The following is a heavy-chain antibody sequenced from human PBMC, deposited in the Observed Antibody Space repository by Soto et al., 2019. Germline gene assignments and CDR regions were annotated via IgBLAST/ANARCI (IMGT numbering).Heavy chain of an antibody. CDR2: ISYDGSNK. CDR3: ARVSGLASEYYYYGMDV. V-gene: IGHV3-30-3*01. J-gene: IGHJ6*02. Sequence: GGSLRLSCAASGFTFSSYAMHWVRQAPGKGLEWVAVISYDGSNKYYADSVKGRFTISRDNSKNTLYLQMNSLRAEDTAVYYCARVSGLASEYYYYGMDVWGQGTTVTVSS. CDR1: GFTFSSYA. D-gene: IGHD3-10*01.